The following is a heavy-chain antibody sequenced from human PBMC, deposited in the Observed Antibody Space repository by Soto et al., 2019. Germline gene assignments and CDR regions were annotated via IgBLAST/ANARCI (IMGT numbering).Heavy chain of an antibody. CDR3: ARVGGYNWFDT. J-gene: IGHJ5*02. V-gene: IGHV3-74*01. Sequence: EVQLVESGGGLVQPGGSLRLSCAGSGFTFSSYWMHWVRQVPGKGLLWVSRIDSDGTSTNYADSVKGRFSIARDNAKNTLYLQMNSPRAEDTGVYYCARVGGYNWFDTWGQGTLVTVSS. CDR1: GFTFSSYW. CDR2: IDSDGTST.